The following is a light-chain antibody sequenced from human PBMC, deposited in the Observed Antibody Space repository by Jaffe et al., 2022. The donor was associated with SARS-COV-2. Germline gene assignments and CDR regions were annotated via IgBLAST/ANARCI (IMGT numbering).Light chain of an antibody. CDR2: DAS. CDR1: QSVDSY. J-gene: IGKJ2*01. Sequence: ETVLTQSPATLSLAPGERATLSCRASQSVDSYLTWYQQKPGQAPRLLIYDASNRATGIPARFSGSGSGTDFTLTISSLEPEDFAVYYCQQRTDWPRTFGQGTKLEI. V-gene: IGKV3-11*01. CDR3: QQRTDWPRT.